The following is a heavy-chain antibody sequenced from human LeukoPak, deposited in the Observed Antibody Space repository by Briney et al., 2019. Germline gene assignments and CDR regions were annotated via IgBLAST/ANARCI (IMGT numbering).Heavy chain of an antibody. CDR2: MNPNSGNT. D-gene: IGHD3-22*01. CDR1: GYTFTSYD. Sequence: ASVKVSCKASGYTFTSYDINWVRQAPGQGLEWMGWMNPNSGNTGYAQKFQGRVTMTRNTSISTAYMELSSLRSEDTAVYYCARAYSDSSGYYVEGFDYWGQGTLVTVSS. V-gene: IGHV1-8*01. CDR3: ARAYSDSSGYYVEGFDY. J-gene: IGHJ4*02.